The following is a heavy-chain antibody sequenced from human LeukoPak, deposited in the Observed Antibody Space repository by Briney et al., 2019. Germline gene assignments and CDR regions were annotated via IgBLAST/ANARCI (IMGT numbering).Heavy chain of an antibody. CDR2: ISGSGGGT. J-gene: IGHJ4*02. Sequence: GGSLRLSCAASGFTFSSYAMSWVRQAPGKGLEWVSAISGSGGGTYYADSVKGRFTISRDNSKNTLYLQKNSLRAEDTAVYYCAKAELSYGVKELYFDYWGQGTLVTGSS. D-gene: IGHD5-18*01. V-gene: IGHV3-23*01. CDR3: AKAELSYGVKELYFDY. CDR1: GFTFSSYA.